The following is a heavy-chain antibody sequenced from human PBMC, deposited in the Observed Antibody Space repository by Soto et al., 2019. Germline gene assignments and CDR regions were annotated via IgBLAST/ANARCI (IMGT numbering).Heavy chain of an antibody. D-gene: IGHD3-10*01. CDR3: ARSYGSGYFDY. J-gene: IGHJ4*01. Sequence: QLQLQESGPGLVKPSETLSLTCTVSGGSISSSSYYWGWIRQPPGKGLEWIGSIYYSGSTYYNPSLKSRVTISVDTSKNQFSLKLSSVSAADTAVYYCARSYGSGYFDYWGHGTLVTVSS. CDR2: IYYSGST. V-gene: IGHV4-39*01. CDR1: GGSISSSSYY.